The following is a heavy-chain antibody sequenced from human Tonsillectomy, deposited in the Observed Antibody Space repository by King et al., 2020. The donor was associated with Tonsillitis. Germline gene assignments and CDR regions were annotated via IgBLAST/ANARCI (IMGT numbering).Heavy chain of an antibody. D-gene: IGHD2-2*02. CDR1: GFTFDDYA. J-gene: IGHJ3*02. CDR2: ISWNSGSI. CDR3: AKDLPAAIWEGAFDI. V-gene: IGHV3-9*01. Sequence: QLVQSGGGLVQPGRSLRLSCAASGFTFDDYAMHWVRQAPGKGLEWVSGISWNSGSIGYADSVKGRFTISRDNAKNSLYLQMNSLRAEDTALYYCAKDLPAAIWEGAFDIWGQGTMVTVSS.